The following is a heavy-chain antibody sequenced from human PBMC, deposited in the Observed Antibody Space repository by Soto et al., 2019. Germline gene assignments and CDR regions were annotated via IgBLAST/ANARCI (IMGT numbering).Heavy chain of an antibody. CDR3: ARGRARIAAAAQKGFDP. Sequence: ASVKVSCKASGYTFTSYYMHWVRQAPGEGIEWMGIINPSSGSTSYAQKFQGRVTMTRDTSTSTVYMELSSLRSEDTAVYYCARGRARIAAAAQKGFDPWGQGTLVTVSS. CDR1: GYTFTSYY. CDR2: INPSSGST. J-gene: IGHJ5*02. D-gene: IGHD6-13*01. V-gene: IGHV1-46*03.